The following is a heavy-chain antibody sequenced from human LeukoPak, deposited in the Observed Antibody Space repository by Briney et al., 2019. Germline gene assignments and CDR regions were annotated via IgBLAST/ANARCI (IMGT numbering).Heavy chain of an antibody. V-gene: IGHV1-46*01. CDR2: INPSGGST. J-gene: IGHJ4*02. CDR1: GYTFTSYY. CDR3: ARADASDY. Sequence: ASVKVSCKAFGYTFTSYYMHWVRQAPGQGLEWMGTINPSGGSTSYAQNFQDRVTMTRDTSTRAVYMELSSLRSEDTAVYYCARADASDYWGQGTLVTVSS.